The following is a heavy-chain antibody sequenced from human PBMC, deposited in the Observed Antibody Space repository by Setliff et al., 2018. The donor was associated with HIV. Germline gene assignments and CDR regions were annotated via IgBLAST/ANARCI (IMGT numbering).Heavy chain of an antibody. CDR3: AREGTYSGTYWVRRVASFDI. Sequence: SETLSLTCSVSGVSTSSSTYYWGWIRQPPGKGLEWIGSISYSENTYYNPSLKSRVTISADTSKNQFSLKLSSVTAADTAVYYCAREGTYSGTYWVRRVASFDIWGQGTMVTVSS. J-gene: IGHJ3*02. CDR1: GVSTSSSTYY. V-gene: IGHV4-39*02. D-gene: IGHD1-26*01. CDR2: ISYSENT.